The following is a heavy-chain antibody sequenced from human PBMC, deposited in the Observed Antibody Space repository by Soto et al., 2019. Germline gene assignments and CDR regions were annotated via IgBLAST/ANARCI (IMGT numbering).Heavy chain of an antibody. V-gene: IGHV4-59*01. J-gene: IGHJ3*02. CDR3: ARVGSFDAFDI. D-gene: IGHD6-13*01. CDR2: IYYSGST. CDR1: GGSISSYY. Sequence: QVQLRESGPGLVKPSETLSLTCTVSGGSISSYYWSWIRQPPGKGLEWIGYIYYSGSTNYNPSLKSRVTISVDTSKNQCSLKLISVTAADTAVYYCARVGSFDAFDIWGQGTMVTVSS.